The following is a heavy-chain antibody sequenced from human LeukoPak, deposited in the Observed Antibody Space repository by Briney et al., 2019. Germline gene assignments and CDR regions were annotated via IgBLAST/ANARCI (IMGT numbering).Heavy chain of an antibody. J-gene: IGHJ4*02. V-gene: IGHV4-34*01. Sequence: SETLSLTCAVYGGSFSGYYWSWIRQPPGKGLEWIGEINHSGSTNYNPSLKSRVTISVDTSKKQFSLKLSSVTAADTAMYYCASPWGYGSGIWGQGTLVTVSS. CDR2: INHSGST. CDR1: GGSFSGYY. CDR3: ASPWGYGSGI. D-gene: IGHD3-10*01.